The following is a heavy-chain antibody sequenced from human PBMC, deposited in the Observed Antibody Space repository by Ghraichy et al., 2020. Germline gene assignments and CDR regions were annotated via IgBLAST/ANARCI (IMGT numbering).Heavy chain of an antibody. D-gene: IGHD4-17*01. CDR3: AKDMGPTVTYYFDY. V-gene: IGHV3-9*01. Sequence: SCAASGFTFDDYAMHWVRQAPGKGLEWVSGISWNSGSIGYADSVKGRFTISRDNAKNSLYLQMNSLRAEDTALYYCAKDMGPTVTYYFDYWGQGTLVTVAS. CDR1: GFTFDDYA. CDR2: ISWNSGSI. J-gene: IGHJ4*02.